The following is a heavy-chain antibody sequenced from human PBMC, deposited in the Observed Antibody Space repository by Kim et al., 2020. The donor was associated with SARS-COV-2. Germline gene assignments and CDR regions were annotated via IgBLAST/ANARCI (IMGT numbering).Heavy chain of an antibody. V-gene: IGHV3-23*01. CDR3: AKDPVDSSGWYLVDY. Sequence: ESGKGRFTITRYNSKNRLYLQMNSLRAEDTAVYYCAKDPVDSSGWYLVDYWGQGTLVTVSS. D-gene: IGHD6-19*01. J-gene: IGHJ4*02.